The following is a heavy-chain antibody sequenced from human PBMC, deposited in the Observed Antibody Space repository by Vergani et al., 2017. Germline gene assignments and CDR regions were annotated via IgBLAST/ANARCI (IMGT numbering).Heavy chain of an antibody. Sequence: QVQLVESGGGVVQPGRSLSLSCAASGFAFSTFGMHWVRQAPGRGLEWVAFIRYDGSDKYYADSVKGRFTISRDNSKNTLYLQMNSLRAEDTAVYYCAREPEGYCTNGVCHGMDVWGKGTTVTVSS. J-gene: IGHJ6*04. CDR1: GFAFSTFG. CDR2: IRYDGSDK. CDR3: AREPEGYCTNGVCHGMDV. D-gene: IGHD2-8*01. V-gene: IGHV3-30*02.